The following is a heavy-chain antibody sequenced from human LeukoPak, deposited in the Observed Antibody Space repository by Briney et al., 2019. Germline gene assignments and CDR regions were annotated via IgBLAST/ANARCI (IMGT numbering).Heavy chain of an antibody. V-gene: IGHV3-53*01. CDR2: IYSGGST. Sequence: GESLRLSCAASGFTVSSNHMSWVRQAPGKGLEWVSVIYSGGSTDYADSVKGRFTISRDNSKNTLYLQMNSLRAEDTAVYHCARGPAGYNWGQGTLVTVSS. J-gene: IGHJ4*02. D-gene: IGHD1-1*01. CDR3: ARGPAGYN. CDR1: GFTVSSNH.